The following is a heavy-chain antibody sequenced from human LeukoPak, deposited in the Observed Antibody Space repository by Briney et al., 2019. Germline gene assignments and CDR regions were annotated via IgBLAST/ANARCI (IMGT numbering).Heavy chain of an antibody. V-gene: IGHV4-39*01. D-gene: IGHD4-17*01. CDR2: IYYSGST. Sequence: PSETLSLTCTVSGGSISSSSYYWGWIRQPPGKGLEWIGSIYYSGSTYYNPSLKSRVTISVDTSKNQFSLKLSSVTAADTAVYYCARLDDGEGDYWGQGTLVTVSS. J-gene: IGHJ4*02. CDR3: ARLDDGEGDY. CDR1: GGSISSSSYY.